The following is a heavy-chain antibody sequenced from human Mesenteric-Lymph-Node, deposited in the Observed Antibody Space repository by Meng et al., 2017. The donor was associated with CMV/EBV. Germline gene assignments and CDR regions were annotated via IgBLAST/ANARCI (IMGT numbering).Heavy chain of an antibody. V-gene: IGHV1-46*01. CDR3: ARDLSGEVAARTFDY. Sequence: ASVKVSCKASGYTFTSYYMHWVRQAPGQGLEWMGIINSSGGSISYAQKFQGRVTMTSDTSTSTAYMELRSLRSDDTAVYYCARDLSGEVAARTFDYWGQGTLVTVSS. CDR1: GYTFTSYY. J-gene: IGHJ4*02. D-gene: IGHD6-6*01. CDR2: INSSGGSI.